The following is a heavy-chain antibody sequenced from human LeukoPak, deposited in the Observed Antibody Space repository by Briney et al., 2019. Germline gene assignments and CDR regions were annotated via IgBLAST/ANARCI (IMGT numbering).Heavy chain of an antibody. Sequence: ASVKVSCKASGYTFTGYYMHWVRQAPGQGLEWMGRINPNSGGTNYAQKFRGRVTMTRDTSIYTAYMELSRLRSDDTAVYYCARDGWYYYDSSGYYNNFDYWGQGTLVTVSS. J-gene: IGHJ4*02. CDR2: INPNSGGT. V-gene: IGHV1-2*06. D-gene: IGHD3-22*01. CDR1: GYTFTGYY. CDR3: ARDGWYYYDSSGYYNNFDY.